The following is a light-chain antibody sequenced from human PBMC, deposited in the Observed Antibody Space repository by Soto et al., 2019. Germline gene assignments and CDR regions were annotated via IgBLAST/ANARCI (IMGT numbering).Light chain of an antibody. CDR3: QQAFSFPRT. V-gene: IGKV1-12*01. Sequence: DIQMTQSPSSLSASVGDRVTITCRASQGIGSWLAWYQQKAGKAPNLLIYGTSSLQTGVPSRFSASGSGTDFTLTISSLQPEDFETYYCQQAFSFPRTLGQGTKVDIK. CDR1: QGIGSW. CDR2: GTS. J-gene: IGKJ1*01.